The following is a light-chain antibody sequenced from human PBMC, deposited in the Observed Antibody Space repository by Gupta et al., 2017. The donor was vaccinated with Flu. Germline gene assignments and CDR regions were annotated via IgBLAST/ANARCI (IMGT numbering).Light chain of an antibody. CDR3: QQDSNYPWA. J-gene: IGKJ1*01. Sequence: DIQMTQSPSTLSASIGDRVTITCRASQSVSDWLAWYQQKPGKAPHLLISKASKLASGAPSRFGGSGSGTEFTLTISGLQPDDFATYYCQQDSNYPWAFGQGTTVEVK. CDR1: QSVSDW. CDR2: KAS. V-gene: IGKV1-5*03.